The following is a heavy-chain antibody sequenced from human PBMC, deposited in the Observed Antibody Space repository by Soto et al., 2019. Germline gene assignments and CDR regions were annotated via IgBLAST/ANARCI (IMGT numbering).Heavy chain of an antibody. CDR2: ISWNSGSI. Sequence: EVQLVESGGGLVKPGGSLRLSCAASGFTFSSYSMNWVRQAPGKGLEWVSGISWNSGSIGYADSVKGRFTISRDNAKNSLYLQMNSLRAEDTALYYCAKVRAGYCSSTSCYIFDYWGQGTLVTVSS. V-gene: IGHV3-9*01. CDR3: AKVRAGYCSSTSCYIFDY. CDR1: GFTFSSYS. J-gene: IGHJ4*02. D-gene: IGHD2-2*03.